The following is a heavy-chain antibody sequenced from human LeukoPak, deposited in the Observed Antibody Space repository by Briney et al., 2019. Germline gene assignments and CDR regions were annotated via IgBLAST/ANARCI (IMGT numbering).Heavy chain of an antibody. V-gene: IGHV3-9*01. J-gene: IGHJ4*02. CDR1: GFTFDDYA. D-gene: IGHD3-10*01. CDR3: AKADYGSGTYYNVRYFDS. CDR2: ISWNGGII. Sequence: QTGGSLRLSCAASGFTFDDYAMHWVRQAPGKGLEWVSGISWNGGIIGYADSVKGRFTISRDNAKNSLYLQMNSLRAEDTALYYCAKADYGSGTYYNVRYFDSWGQGTLVTVSS.